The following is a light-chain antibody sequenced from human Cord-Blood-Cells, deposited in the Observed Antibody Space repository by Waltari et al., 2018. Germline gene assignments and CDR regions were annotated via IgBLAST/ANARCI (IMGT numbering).Light chain of an antibody. V-gene: IGKV4-1*01. CDR3: QQYYSTPFT. Sequence: DIVMTQSPDSLAVSLGERATINCKSSPRVLYSSNNKNYLAWYQQKPGQPPKLLIYWSTTRESGVPNRFSGSGSGTDFTLTSSSLQAEDVAVYYCQQYYSTPFTFGPGTKVEIK. J-gene: IGKJ3*01. CDR1: PRVLYSSNNKNY. CDR2: WST.